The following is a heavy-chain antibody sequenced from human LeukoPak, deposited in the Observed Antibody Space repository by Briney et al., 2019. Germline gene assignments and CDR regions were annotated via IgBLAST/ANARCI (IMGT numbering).Heavy chain of an antibody. CDR2: IYYSGST. CDR1: GGSISSYN. D-gene: IGHD2-2*01. J-gene: IGHJ4*02. Sequence: PSETLSLTCTASGGSISSYNWSWIRQPPGKGLEWIGYIYYSGSTNYNPSLKSRVTISVDTSKNQFSLKLSSVTAADTAVYYCARGVVPAANLLDYWGQGTLVTVSS. V-gene: IGHV4-59*01. CDR3: ARGVVPAANLLDY.